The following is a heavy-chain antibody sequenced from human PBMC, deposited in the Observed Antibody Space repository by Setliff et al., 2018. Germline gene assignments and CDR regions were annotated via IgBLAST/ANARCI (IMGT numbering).Heavy chain of an antibody. J-gene: IGHJ3*02. Sequence: GASVKVSCKASGGTFSSYAISWVRQAPGQGLEWMGRIIPIFGTANYAQKFQGRVTITADESTSTAYMELSSMRSEDTAVYYCARDRSPIGVSDTFDIWGQGTMVT. CDR2: IIPIFGTA. V-gene: IGHV1-69*13. D-gene: IGHD2-8*01. CDR3: ARDRSPIGVSDTFDI. CDR1: GGTFSSYA.